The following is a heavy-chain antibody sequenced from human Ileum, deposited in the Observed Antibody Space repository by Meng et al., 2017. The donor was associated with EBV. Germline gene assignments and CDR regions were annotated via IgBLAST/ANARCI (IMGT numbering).Heavy chain of an antibody. CDR2: ISWDGGST. CDR1: GFTFDDYT. Sequence: EVQLVGSGGVVVQPGGSLRLSCAAFGFTFDDYTMHWVRQAPGKGLEWVSLISWDGGSTYYADSVKGRFTISRDNSKNSLYLQMNSLRTEDTALYYCARGWQPSYYFDYWGQGTLVTVSS. V-gene: IGHV3-43*01. J-gene: IGHJ4*02. D-gene: IGHD2-15*01. CDR3: ARGWQPSYYFDY.